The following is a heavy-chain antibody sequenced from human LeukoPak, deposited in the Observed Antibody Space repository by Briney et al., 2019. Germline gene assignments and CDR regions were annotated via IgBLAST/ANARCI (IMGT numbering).Heavy chain of an antibody. Sequence: SETLSLTCTVSGGSISSYYWSWIRQPAGKGLEWIGRIYTSGSTNYNPSLKSRVTMSVDTSKNQFSLKLSSVTAADTAVYYCARVSYYYGSGSYLVDYWGQGTLVTVSS. V-gene: IGHV4-4*07. CDR1: GGSISSYY. D-gene: IGHD3-10*01. CDR3: ARVSYYYGSGSYLVDY. J-gene: IGHJ4*02. CDR2: IYTSGST.